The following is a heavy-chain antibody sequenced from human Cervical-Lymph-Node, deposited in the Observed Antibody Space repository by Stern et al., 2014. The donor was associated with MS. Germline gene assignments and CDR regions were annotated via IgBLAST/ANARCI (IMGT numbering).Heavy chain of an antibody. CDR2: ISNYGSS. D-gene: IGHD6-6*01. J-gene: IGHJ4*02. CDR1: GASMSSYA. CDR3: ARHQDYSRSWGFDY. Sequence: VQLVESGPGLVKPSETLSLTCTVSGASMSSYAWSWIRQPPGQGLERIGYISNYGSSKYTPSLKTRVTISVDTSKNQFSLKLNSVTAADTAMYFCARHQDYSRSWGFDYWGQGTLVTVSS. V-gene: IGHV4-59*08.